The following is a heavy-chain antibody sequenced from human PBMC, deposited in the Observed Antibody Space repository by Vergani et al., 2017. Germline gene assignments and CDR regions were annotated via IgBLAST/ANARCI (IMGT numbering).Heavy chain of an antibody. CDR1: GFTSAGYA. D-gene: IGHD1-7*01. CDR3: ARSWGGYNWNYAVDY. V-gene: IGHV3-9*02. CDR2: ISWNSNSI. Sequence: EVQLEESGGGLVLPGRSLRLSCVASGFTSAGYAMHWVRQAPGKGLEWVSGISWNSNSIGYADSVKGRFTISRDNAKNSLYLQMNSLRAEDTAVYYCARSWGGYNWNYAVDYWGQGTLVTVSS. J-gene: IGHJ4*02.